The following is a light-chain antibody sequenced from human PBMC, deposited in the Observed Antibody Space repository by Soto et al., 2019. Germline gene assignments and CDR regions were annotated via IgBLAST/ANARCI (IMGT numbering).Light chain of an antibody. V-gene: IGKV3-15*01. CDR1: QSVSTA. CDR2: GPS. Sequence: EIVMTQSPATLSVSPREGATLSCRAGQSVSTALAGYGQKPGQAPRLLIYGPSSRAPDIPARFSGSGSGTEFTLAISRLRSEDFAVYYCHQYNDCPLTCGGATKVEIK. J-gene: IGKJ4*01. CDR3: HQYNDCPLT.